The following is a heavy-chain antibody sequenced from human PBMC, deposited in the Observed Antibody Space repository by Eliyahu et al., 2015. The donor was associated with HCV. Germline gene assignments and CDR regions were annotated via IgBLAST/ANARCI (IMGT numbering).Heavy chain of an antibody. CDR3: AKVSGFSPERGEFDY. D-gene: IGHD3-3*01. CDR2: ISDSGGST. V-gene: IGHV3-23*01. CDR1: GFTFSSYA. Sequence: EVQLLESGGGLVQPGGSLRLSCAASGFTFSSYAMSWVRQAPGKGLEWVSGISDSGGSTYYADSVKGRFTISRDNSKNTLYVQMNSLRAEDTAVYYCAKVSGFSPERGEFDYWGQGTLVTVSS. J-gene: IGHJ4*02.